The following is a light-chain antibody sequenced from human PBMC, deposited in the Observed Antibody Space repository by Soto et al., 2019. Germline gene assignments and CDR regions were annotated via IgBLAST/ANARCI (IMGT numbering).Light chain of an antibody. CDR2: DVS. V-gene: IGLV2-14*03. CDR1: SRDIGGYNY. J-gene: IGLJ2*01. CDR3: SSYTSDSTLVV. Sequence: QSVLTQPASVSGSPGQTITISCTGTSRDIGGYNYVSWYQHHPGKAPKLMIYDVSNRPSGISNRFSGSKSGSTASLTISGLQAEDEADYWCSSYTSDSTLVVFGGGTKRTVL.